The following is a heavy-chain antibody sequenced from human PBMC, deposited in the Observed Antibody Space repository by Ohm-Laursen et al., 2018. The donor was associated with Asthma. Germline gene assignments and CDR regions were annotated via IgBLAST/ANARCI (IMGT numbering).Heavy chain of an antibody. CDR1: GFTFSNYA. CDR2: ISYDGSRI. V-gene: IGHV3-30*03. Sequence: RSLRLSCSASGFTFSNYAFHWVRQAPGKGLEWVALISYDGSRIFYGDSVKGRFTISRDNSKNTLYLQMNSLRDEDTAMYHCARDFGYCSGGRCVPFEPWGQGTLVTVSS. D-gene: IGHD2-15*01. J-gene: IGHJ5*02. CDR3: ARDFGYCSGGRCVPFEP.